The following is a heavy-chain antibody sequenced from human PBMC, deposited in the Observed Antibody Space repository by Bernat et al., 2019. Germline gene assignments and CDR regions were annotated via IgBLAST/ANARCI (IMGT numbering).Heavy chain of an antibody. J-gene: IGHJ5*02. V-gene: IGHV4-59*01. CDR3: ARVSRNYDVLTGRSYWFDP. CDR2: IYYSGST. D-gene: IGHD3-9*01. CDR1: GGSITSYY. Sequence: QVHLQESGPGLVKPSETLSLTCSVSGGSITSYYWSWIRQPPGKGLEWIGPIYYSGSTNYNPSLKSRVTISVDTSKNQFSLKLSSVTAADTAVYYCARVSRNYDVLTGRSYWFDPWGQGTLVTVSS.